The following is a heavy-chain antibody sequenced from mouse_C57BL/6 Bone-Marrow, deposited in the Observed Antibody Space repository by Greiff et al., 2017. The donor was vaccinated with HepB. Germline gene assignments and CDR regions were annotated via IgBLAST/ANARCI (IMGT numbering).Heavy chain of an antibody. CDR2: ISSGGDYI. J-gene: IGHJ4*01. CDR3: TRSITTVVAHYAMDY. V-gene: IGHV5-9-1*02. Sequence: EVKLMESGEGLVKPGGSLKLSCAASGFTFSSYAMSWVRQTPEKRLEWVAYISSGGDYIYYADTVKGRFTISRDNARNTLYLQMSSLKSEDTAMYYCTRSITTVVAHYAMDYWGQGTSVTVSS. CDR1: GFTFSSYA. D-gene: IGHD1-1*01.